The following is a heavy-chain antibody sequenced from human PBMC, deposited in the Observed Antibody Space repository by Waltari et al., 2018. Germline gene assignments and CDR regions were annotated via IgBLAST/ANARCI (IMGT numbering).Heavy chain of an antibody. D-gene: IGHD3-22*01. CDR2: IYHSGST. V-gene: IGHV4-31*03. Sequence: QVQLQESGPGLLKPSQTLSLTCTVSGGSISSGGYYWSWIRQHPGKGLEWIGYIYHSGSTYYNPSLKSRVTISVDRSKNQFSLKLSSVTAADTAVYYCASSPGRYYYDSSGYQTLYFDYWGQGTLVTVSS. J-gene: IGHJ4*02. CDR1: GGSISSGGYY. CDR3: ASSPGRYYYDSSGYQTLYFDY.